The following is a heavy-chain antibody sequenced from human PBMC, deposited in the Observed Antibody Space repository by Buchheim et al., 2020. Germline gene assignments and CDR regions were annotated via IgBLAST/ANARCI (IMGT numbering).Heavy chain of an antibody. J-gene: IGHJ4*02. CDR1: GFTFSTYW. CDR3: ARDTWTVTGTNFDY. D-gene: IGHD6-19*01. CDR2: INSDGTTT. Sequence: EVQLVESGGGLVQPGGSLRLSCAASGFTFSTYWMHWVRQAPGKGLVWVSRINSDGTTTTYADSVKGRYTISRDNAKNTLFLQMNSLRDEDTAVYYCARDTWTVTGTNFDYWGQGTL. V-gene: IGHV3-74*01.